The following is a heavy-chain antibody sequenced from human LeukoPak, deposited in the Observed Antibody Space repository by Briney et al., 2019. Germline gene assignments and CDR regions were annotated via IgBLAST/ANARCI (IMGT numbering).Heavy chain of an antibody. V-gene: IGHV3-21*01. J-gene: IGHJ4*02. CDR2: ISSSSSYI. CDR1: GFTFSSYS. CDR3: ASGGGYYFPFDY. D-gene: IGHD3-22*01. Sequence: GGSLRLSCAASGFTFSSYSMNWVCQAPGKGLEWVSSISSSSSYIYYADSVKGRFTISRDNAKNSLYLQMNSLRAEDTAVYYCASGGGYYFPFDYWGQGTLVTVSS.